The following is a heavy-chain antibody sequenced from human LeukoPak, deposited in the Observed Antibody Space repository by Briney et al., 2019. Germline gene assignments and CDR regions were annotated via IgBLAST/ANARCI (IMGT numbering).Heavy chain of an antibody. CDR1: GGTFSSYA. J-gene: IGHJ5*02. V-gene: IGHV1-69*06. D-gene: IGHD6-19*01. Sequence: SVTVSFKASGGTFSSYAISWVRQAPGQGLEWMGRIIPIFGTANYAQKFQGRVTITADKSTSTAYMELSSLRSEDTAVYYCAREGYSSGWYNWFDPWGQGTLVSVSS. CDR2: IIPIFGTA. CDR3: AREGYSSGWYNWFDP.